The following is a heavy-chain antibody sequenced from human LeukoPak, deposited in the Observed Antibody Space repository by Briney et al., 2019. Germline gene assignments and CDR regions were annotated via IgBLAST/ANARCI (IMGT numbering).Heavy chain of an antibody. CDR1: GFTFSSYA. Sequence: GRSLRLSCAASGFTFSSYAMHWVRQAPGKGLEWVAVISYDGSNKYYADSVKGRFTISRDNSKNTLYLQMNSLRAEDTAVYYCAKRIAAAKIFDYWGQGTLVTVSS. V-gene: IGHV3-30-3*02. CDR2: ISYDGSNK. D-gene: IGHD6-13*01. CDR3: AKRIAAAKIFDY. J-gene: IGHJ4*02.